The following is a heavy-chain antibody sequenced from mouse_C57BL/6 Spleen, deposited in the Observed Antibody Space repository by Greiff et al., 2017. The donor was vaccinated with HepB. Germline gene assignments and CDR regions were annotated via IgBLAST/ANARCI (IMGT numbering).Heavy chain of an antibody. Sequence: QVQLKQSGPELVKPGASVKISCKASGYAFSSSWMNWVKQRPGKGLEWIGRIYPGDGDTNYNGKFKGKATLTADKSSSTAYMQLSSLTSEDSAVYFCARANWDIDFDYWGQGTTLTVSS. CDR2: IYPGDGDT. CDR1: GYAFSSSW. CDR3: ARANWDIDFDY. D-gene: IGHD4-1*01. V-gene: IGHV1-82*01. J-gene: IGHJ2*01.